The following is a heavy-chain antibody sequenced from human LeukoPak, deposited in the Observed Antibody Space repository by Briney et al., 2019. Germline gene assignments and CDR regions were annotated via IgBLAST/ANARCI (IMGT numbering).Heavy chain of an antibody. CDR3: ARVNWNPDY. CDR2: IHHSGST. Sequence: SETLSLTCAVSGYSISRGYHWGWIRQPPGKGLEWIGSIHHSGSTYYNSSLKSRVTISVDTSMNQFSLKVSSVTAADTAVYYCARVNWNPDYWGQGTLVTVSS. V-gene: IGHV4-38-2*01. J-gene: IGHJ4*02. D-gene: IGHD1-1*01. CDR1: GYSISRGYH.